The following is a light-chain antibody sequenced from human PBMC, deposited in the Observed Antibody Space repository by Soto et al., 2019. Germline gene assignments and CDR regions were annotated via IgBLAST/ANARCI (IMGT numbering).Light chain of an antibody. CDR2: AAS. Sequence: DIQMTQSPFSLSASVGDRVTITCRASRVINNYLAWYQQKPGKVPSLLIYAASTLQSGVPSRFSGSGSGTDFTLTISSLQPEDVATYYCQKYNSAVDTFGGGTKV. J-gene: IGKJ4*01. V-gene: IGKV1-27*01. CDR1: RVINNY. CDR3: QKYNSAVDT.